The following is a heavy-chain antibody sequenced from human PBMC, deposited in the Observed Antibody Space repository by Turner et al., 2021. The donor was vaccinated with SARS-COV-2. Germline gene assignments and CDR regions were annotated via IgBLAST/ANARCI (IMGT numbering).Heavy chain of an antibody. D-gene: IGHD6-13*01. CDR1: GFTFSSYG. CDR2: ISYDGSNK. V-gene: IGHV3-30*18. CDR3: AKGEQQHFDY. J-gene: IGHJ4*02. Sequence: QVQLLVSGGGVVQPGRSLRLPGAASGFTFSSYGMHWVRQAPGKGLEWVAVISYDGSNKYYADSVKGRFTISRDNSKNTLYLQMNSLRAEDTAMYYCAKGEQQHFDYWGQGTLVTVSS.